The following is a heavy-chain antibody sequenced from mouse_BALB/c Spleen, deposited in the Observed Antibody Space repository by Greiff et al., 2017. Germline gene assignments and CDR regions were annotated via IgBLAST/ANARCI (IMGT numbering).Heavy chain of an antibody. CDR3: ARQDYGSSPFAY. CDR2: ISNGGGST. Sequence: EVQLVESGGGLVQPGGSLKLSCAASGFTFSSYTMSWVRQTPEKRLEWVAYISNGGGSTYYPDTVKGRFTISRDNAKNTLYLQMSSLKSEDTAMYYCARQDYGSSPFAYWGQGTLVTVSA. V-gene: IGHV5-12-2*01. D-gene: IGHD1-1*01. CDR1: GFTFSSYT. J-gene: IGHJ3*01.